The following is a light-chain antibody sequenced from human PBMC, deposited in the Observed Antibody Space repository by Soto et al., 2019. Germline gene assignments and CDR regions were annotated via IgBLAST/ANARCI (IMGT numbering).Light chain of an antibody. CDR2: GAS. CDR3: QRYGSSPLT. J-gene: IGKJ1*01. V-gene: IGKV3-20*01. CDR1: QSVSSSY. Sequence: EIVLTQSPGTLSLSPGERATLSCRASQSVSSSYLAWYQQKPGQAPRLLIYGASNRASGIVDRFSASGSGTDFTLTISRLEPEDFAVYYCQRYGSSPLTFGQGTKVEIK.